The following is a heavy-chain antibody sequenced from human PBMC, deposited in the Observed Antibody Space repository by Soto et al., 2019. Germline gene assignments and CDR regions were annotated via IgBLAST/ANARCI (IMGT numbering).Heavy chain of an antibody. D-gene: IGHD3-10*01. J-gene: IGHJ6*02. Sequence: QVQLQQWGAGLLKPSETLSLTCAVSGESFSDYFLRWIRQPPGKGLEWIGEIDQTGRTTYNPSLKRGVIMSVNTSTNQFARNLSSGTAADTAMYYCARGVGSGRDYGLDVWGQGTTGTVS. CDR3: ARGVGSGRDYGLDV. CDR1: GESFSDYF. V-gene: IGHV4-34*01. CDR2: IDQTGRT.